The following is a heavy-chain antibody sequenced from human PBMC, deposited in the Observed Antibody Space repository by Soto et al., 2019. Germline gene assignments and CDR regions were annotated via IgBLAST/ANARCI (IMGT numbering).Heavy chain of an antibody. J-gene: IGHJ6*02. D-gene: IGHD3-22*01. CDR3: ARTYDSRDYYYYYGMDV. CDR1: GFTFSSYW. CDR2: IKQDGSEK. V-gene: IGHV3-7*03. Sequence: EVQLVESGGGLVQPGGSLRLSCAASGFTFSSYWMSWVRQAPGKGLEWVANIKQDGSEKYYVDSVKGRFTISRDNAKNSLYLQMNSLRAEDTAVYYCARTYDSRDYYYYYGMDVWGQGTTVTVSS.